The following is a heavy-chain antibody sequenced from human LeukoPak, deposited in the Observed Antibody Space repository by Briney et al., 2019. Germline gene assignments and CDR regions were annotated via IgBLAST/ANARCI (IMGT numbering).Heavy chain of an antibody. V-gene: IGHV4-61*02. CDR3: ARIFCSGGNCYHFDY. J-gene: IGHJ4*02. Sequence: ASETLSLTCTVSGGSMSTSDNYWNWIRQPAGKGLEWIGRIYTSGSTTYNPSLKSRVTMSLDTSKNQVSLKLSSVTAADAAVYYCARIFCSGGNCYHFDYWGQGTLDTVSS. CDR1: GGSMSTSDNY. CDR2: IYTSGST. D-gene: IGHD2-15*01.